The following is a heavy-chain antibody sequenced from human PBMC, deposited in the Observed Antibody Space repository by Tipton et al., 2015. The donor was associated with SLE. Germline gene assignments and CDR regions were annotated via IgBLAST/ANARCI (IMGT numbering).Heavy chain of an antibody. J-gene: IGHJ3*02. CDR2: IYHSGST. CDR3: ARGDYGDYMDAFDI. Sequence: TLSLTCAVYGGSFSGYYWSWIRQPPGKGLEWIGYIYHSGSTYYNPSLKSRVTISVDRSKNQFSLKLSSVTAADTAVYYCARGDYGDYMDAFDIWGQGTMVTVSS. D-gene: IGHD4-17*01. CDR1: GGSFSGYY. V-gene: IGHV4-34*01.